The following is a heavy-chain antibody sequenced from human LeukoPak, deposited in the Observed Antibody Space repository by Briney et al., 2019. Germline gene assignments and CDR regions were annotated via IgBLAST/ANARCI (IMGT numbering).Heavy chain of an antibody. Sequence: GSLVLSCAASRFPFSSHAMNWVRQAPGNGLERASASSGSGGSTYHADSVKGRVTTSRDNSKNPLYLQMNSLRAEDTAVYYCTYRPGSADYWGQGTLVTASS. D-gene: IGHD1-26*01. CDR1: RFPFSSHA. V-gene: IGHV3-23*01. CDR3: TYRPGSADY. CDR2: SSGSGGST. J-gene: IGHJ4*02.